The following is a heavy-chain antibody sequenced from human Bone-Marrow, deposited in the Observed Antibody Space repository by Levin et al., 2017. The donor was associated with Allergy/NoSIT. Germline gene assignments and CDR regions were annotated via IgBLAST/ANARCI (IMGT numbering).Heavy chain of an antibody. CDR1: GFTFSSYA. J-gene: IGHJ4*02. D-gene: IGHD3-22*01. CDR3: ATTYYYDSSGYSPALGY. V-gene: IGHV3-30-3*01. Sequence: GGSLRLSCAASGFTFSSYAMHWVRQAPGKGLEWVAVISYDGSNKYYADSVKGRFTISRDNSKNTLYLQMNSLRAEDTAVYYCATTYYYDSSGYSPALGYWGQGTLVTVSS. CDR2: ISYDGSNK.